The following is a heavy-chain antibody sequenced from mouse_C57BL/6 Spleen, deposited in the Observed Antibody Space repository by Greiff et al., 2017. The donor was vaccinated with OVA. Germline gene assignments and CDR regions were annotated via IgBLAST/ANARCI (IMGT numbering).Heavy chain of an antibody. Sequence: EVMLVESGGDLVKPGGSLKLSCAASGFTFSSYGMSWVRQTPDKRLEWVATISSGGSYTYYPDSVKGRFTISRDNAKNTLYLQMSSLKSEDTAMYYCARIRDWYFDVWGTGTTVTVSS. J-gene: IGHJ1*03. V-gene: IGHV5-6*01. CDR2: ISSGGSYT. CDR1: GFTFSSYG. CDR3: ARIRDWYFDV.